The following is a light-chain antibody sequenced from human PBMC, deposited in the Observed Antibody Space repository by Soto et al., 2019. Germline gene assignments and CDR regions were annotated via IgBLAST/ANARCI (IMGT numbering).Light chain of an antibody. J-gene: IGKJ4*01. CDR1: QSITSN. CDR3: QQYNNWPQLT. Sequence: EIVMTQSPATLSVSPGERATLSCRASQSITSNLAWYQQKPGQAPRLLIYNASTRATGIPARFSGSGSGTEFTLTISGLQSEDFAVYYCQQYNNWPQLTFGGGTKVEIK. V-gene: IGKV3-15*01. CDR2: NAS.